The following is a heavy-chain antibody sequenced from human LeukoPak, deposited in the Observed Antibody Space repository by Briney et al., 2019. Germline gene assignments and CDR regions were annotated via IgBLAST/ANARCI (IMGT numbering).Heavy chain of an antibody. V-gene: IGHV3-30*18. CDR2: ISHDGSNT. D-gene: IGHD5-12*01. CDR1: GFTFSRSA. J-gene: IGHJ4*02. Sequence: GGSLRLSCAASGFTFSRSAVHWVRQAPGKGLEWVAVISHDGSNTDYTDSVKGRFTISRDNSKNTLYLQMNSLRAEDTAVYYCAKEMKPWMHLDYWAREPWSPSPQ. CDR3: AKEMKPWMHLDY.